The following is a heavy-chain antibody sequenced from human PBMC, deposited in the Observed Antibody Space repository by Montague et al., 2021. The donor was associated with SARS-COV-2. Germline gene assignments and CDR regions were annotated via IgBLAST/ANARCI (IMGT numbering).Heavy chain of an antibody. CDR2: INHSGST. V-gene: IGHV4-34*01. CDR3: AVNYGSWRDPTYYYGMDF. J-gene: IGHJ6*02. Sequence: SETLSLTCTVYGGSFSSYYWSWIRQPPGKGLEWIGEINHSGSTNYNPSLKSRVTISVDTSKNQFSLKLSSVTAADTAVYYCAVNYGSWRDPTYYYGMDFWGQGTPVTVSS. D-gene: IGHD3-10*01. CDR1: GGSFSSYY.